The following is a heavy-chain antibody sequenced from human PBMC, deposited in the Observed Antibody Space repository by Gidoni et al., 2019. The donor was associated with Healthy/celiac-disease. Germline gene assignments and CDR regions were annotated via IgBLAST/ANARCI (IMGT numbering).Heavy chain of an antibody. J-gene: IGHJ4*02. Sequence: GRFTISRDNSKNTLYLQMNSLRAEDTAVYYCAKTPDYGDYVFDYWGQGTLVTVSS. V-gene: IGHV3-23*01. CDR3: AKTPDYGDYVFDY. D-gene: IGHD4-17*01.